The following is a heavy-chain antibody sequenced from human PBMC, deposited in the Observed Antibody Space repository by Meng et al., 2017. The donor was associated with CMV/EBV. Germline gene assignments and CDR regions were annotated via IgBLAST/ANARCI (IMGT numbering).Heavy chain of an antibody. Sequence: GESLKISCAASGFTVSSNYMSWVRQAPGKGLEWVSVIYSGGSTYYADSVKGRFTISRDNSKNTLYLQMNSLRAEDTAVYYCARDLYYYDSSGYHDYYYGMDVWGQGTTVTVSS. CDR1: GFTVSSNY. CDR3: ARDLYYYDSSGYHDYYYGMDV. J-gene: IGHJ6*02. CDR2: IYSGGST. D-gene: IGHD3-22*01. V-gene: IGHV3-66*02.